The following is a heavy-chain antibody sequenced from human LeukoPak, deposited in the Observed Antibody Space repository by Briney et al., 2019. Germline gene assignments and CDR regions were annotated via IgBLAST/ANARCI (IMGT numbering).Heavy chain of an antibody. CDR1: GYTFSNYG. CDR3: ARDGGEYYYDSSSYSDY. CDR2: ISAYNGKT. V-gene: IGHV1-18*01. Sequence: ASVKVSCRASGYTFSNYGITWVRQAPGQGPEWMGWISAYNGKTHYAQKFQGRVAMTTDTSTSTAYMELRSLRSDDAAVYYCARDGGEYYYDSSSYSDYWGQGTLVTVSS. J-gene: IGHJ4*02. D-gene: IGHD3-22*01.